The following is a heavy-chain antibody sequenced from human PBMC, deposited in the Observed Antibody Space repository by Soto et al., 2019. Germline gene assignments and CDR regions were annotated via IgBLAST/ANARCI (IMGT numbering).Heavy chain of an antibody. J-gene: IGHJ4*02. CDR2: INHSGST. D-gene: IGHD3-10*01. CDR3: ARVAYYYGSALDY. V-gene: IGHV4-34*01. CDR1: GGSFSGYD. Sequence: SETLSLTCAVYGGSFSGYDWSWIRQPPGKGLEWIGEINHSGSTNYNPSLKSRVTISVDTSKNQFSLKLSSVTAADTAVYYCARVAYYYGSALDYWGQGTLVTVSS.